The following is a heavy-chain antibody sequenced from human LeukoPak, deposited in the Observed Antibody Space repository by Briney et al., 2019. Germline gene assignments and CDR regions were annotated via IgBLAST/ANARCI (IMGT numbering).Heavy chain of an antibody. D-gene: IGHD4-11*01. CDR3: ARAHDSWDY. CDR1: GFTLSDYY. J-gene: IGHJ4*02. V-gene: IGHV3-72*01. Sequence: GGSLRLSCAVSGFTLSDYYMDWVRQAPGKGLEWVGRSRNKAYSYTTEYAASVKGRFTISRDDSKNSLDLQMNSLKTEDTAVYYCARAHDSWDYWGQGTLVTVS. CDR2: SRNKAYSYTT.